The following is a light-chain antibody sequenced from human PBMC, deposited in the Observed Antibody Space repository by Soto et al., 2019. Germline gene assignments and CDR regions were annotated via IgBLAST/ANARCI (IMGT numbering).Light chain of an antibody. J-gene: IGKJ1*01. CDR3: LLDYAYFWA. V-gene: IGKV1-6*01. CDR2: AAS. CDR1: QGIRSA. Sequence: AIQVTQSPSSLSASVGDRVTITCRTSQGIRSALGWYQQKRGKVPQLLIYAASTLQSGVPSRFSGSGSGRDFTLTISSLQPEDFATYYCLLDYAYFWAFGQGIKVEIK.